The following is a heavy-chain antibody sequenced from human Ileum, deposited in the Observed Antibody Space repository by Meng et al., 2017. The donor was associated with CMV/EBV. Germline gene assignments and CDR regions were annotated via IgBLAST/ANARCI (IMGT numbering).Heavy chain of an antibody. CDR1: GFTFSLYE. Sequence: GGSLRLSCAASGFTFSLYEMNWVRQAPGKGLEWVSYISGGGRTIRYADSVTGRFIISRDDAKNLVHLQMNSLRADDTAVYYCVRDSGERPVVTPEDSNFDIWGQGTKVTLSS. D-gene: IGHD4-23*01. V-gene: IGHV3-48*03. CDR2: ISGGGRTI. J-gene: IGHJ3*02. CDR3: VRDSGERPVVTPEDSNFDI.